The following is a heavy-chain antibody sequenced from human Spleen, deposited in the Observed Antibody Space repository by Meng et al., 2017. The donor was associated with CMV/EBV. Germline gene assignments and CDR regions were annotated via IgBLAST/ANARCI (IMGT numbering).Heavy chain of an antibody. CDR3: AKEAGSSWYRDNWFDP. J-gene: IGHJ5*02. D-gene: IGHD6-13*01. V-gene: IGHV4-39*02. Sequence: ESLKISCTVSDGSISSSSYYWGWIRQPPGRGLEWIGTIYYTGSTYYNPSLESRVTISVDTSQTQFSLKLSSVTAADTAVYYCAKEAGSSWYRDNWFDPWGQGTLVTVSS. CDR1: DGSISSSSYY. CDR2: IYYTGST.